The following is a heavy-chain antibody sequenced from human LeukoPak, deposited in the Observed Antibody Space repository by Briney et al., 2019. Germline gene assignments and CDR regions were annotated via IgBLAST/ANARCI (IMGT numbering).Heavy chain of an antibody. Sequence: ASVKVSCKASGYTFTSNYIHWVRQTPGQGLEWMGMIYPRDGSTSYAQKFQGRVTVTADESTSTAYMELSSLRSEDTAVYYCAKDLYGDYDFDCWGQGTLVTVSS. CDR3: AKDLYGDYDFDC. J-gene: IGHJ4*02. CDR2: IYPRDGST. CDR1: GYTFTSNY. D-gene: IGHD4-17*01. V-gene: IGHV1-46*01.